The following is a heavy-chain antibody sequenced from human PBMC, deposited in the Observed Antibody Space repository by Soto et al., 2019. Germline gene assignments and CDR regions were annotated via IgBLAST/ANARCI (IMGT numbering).Heavy chain of an antibody. V-gene: IGHV1-3*01. Sequence: GASVNVSCKASGYTFTSYAMHWVRQAPGQRLEWMGWINAGNGNTKYSQKFQGRVTITRDTSASTAYMELSSLRSEDTAVYYCARGGYSSSNYYYGMDVWGQGTAVTVSS. J-gene: IGHJ6*02. CDR2: INAGNGNT. D-gene: IGHD6-6*01. CDR1: GYTFTSYA. CDR3: ARGGYSSSNYYYGMDV.